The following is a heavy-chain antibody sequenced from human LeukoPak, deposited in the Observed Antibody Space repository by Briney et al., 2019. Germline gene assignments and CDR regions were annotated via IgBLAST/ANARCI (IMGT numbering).Heavy chain of an antibody. CDR2: ISGSGGST. CDR3: AKERPEVWFGEINWFDP. CDR1: GFTFSSYA. D-gene: IGHD3-10*01. J-gene: IGHJ5*02. V-gene: IGHV3-23*01. Sequence: GGSLRLSCAASGFTFSSYAMSWVRQAPGKGLEWVSAISGSGGSTYYADSVKGRFTISRDNSKNTLYLQMNSPRAEDTAVYYCAKERPEVWFGEINWFDPWGPGTLVTVSS.